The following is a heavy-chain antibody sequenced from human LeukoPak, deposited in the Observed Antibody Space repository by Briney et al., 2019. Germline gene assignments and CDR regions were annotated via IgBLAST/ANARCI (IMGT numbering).Heavy chain of an antibody. Sequence: GASVKVSCKASGGTFSSYAMSWVRQAPGKGLEWVSVIYGGGSTYYADSVKGRFTISRDTPKNTLYLQMNSLRVEDTAVYYCASWPVGWYGEDSWGQGTLVTVSS. V-gene: IGHV3-23*03. CDR3: ASWPVGWYGEDS. CDR2: IYGGGST. J-gene: IGHJ4*02. D-gene: IGHD6-19*01. CDR1: GGTFSSYA.